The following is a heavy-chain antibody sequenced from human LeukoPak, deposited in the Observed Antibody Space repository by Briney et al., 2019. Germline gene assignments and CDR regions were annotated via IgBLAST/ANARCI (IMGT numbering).Heavy chain of an antibody. V-gene: IGHV1-69*04. CDR2: IIPFVDIV. D-gene: IGHD6-13*01. CDR3: ARKHTGTHYYYGMDV. J-gene: IGHJ6*02. CDR1: GGTFSSCA. Sequence: SVKVSCKASGGTFSSCAISWVRQAPGQGLEWMGRIIPFVDIVNYAQKFQGRVTITADKSTSTAYMELSSLRSEDTAVYYCARKHTGTHYYYGMDVWGQGTTVTVSS.